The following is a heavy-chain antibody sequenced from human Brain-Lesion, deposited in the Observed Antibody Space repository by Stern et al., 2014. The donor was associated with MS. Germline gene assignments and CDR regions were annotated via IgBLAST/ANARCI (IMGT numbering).Heavy chain of an antibody. Sequence: VHLVESGGGVVQPGRPLRLSCAASGFTFSSFGMHWVRQAPGKGLAWVAVISYDGSNKYYADSVKGRFTISRDNSKNTLYMQMNSLRAEDTAVYYCAKDRQWLTYFFDYWGQGSLVTVSS. J-gene: IGHJ4*02. V-gene: IGHV3-30*18. CDR1: GFTFSSFG. CDR2: ISYDGSNK. CDR3: AKDRQWLTYFFDY. D-gene: IGHD3-22*01.